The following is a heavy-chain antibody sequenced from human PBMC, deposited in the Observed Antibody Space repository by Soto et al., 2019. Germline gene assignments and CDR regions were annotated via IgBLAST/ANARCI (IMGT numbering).Heavy chain of an antibody. CDR3: ARDSARGYSGYDQGYFDY. Sequence: SVKVSCKASGRTFSSYAISWVRQALGQGLEWMGGIIPIFGTANYAQKFQGRVTITADESTSTAYMELSSLRSEDTAVYYCARDSARGYSGYDQGYFDYWGQGTLVTVSS. CDR1: GRTFSSYA. CDR2: IIPIFGTA. V-gene: IGHV1-69*13. J-gene: IGHJ4*02. D-gene: IGHD5-12*01.